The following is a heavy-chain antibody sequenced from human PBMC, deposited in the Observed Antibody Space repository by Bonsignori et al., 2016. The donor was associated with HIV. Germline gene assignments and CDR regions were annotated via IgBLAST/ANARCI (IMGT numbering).Heavy chain of an antibody. J-gene: IGHJ4*02. D-gene: IGHD3-3*01. CDR1: GGSIGITSYY. CDR3: ARGGRDFWSGYYNY. Sequence: SETLSLTCTVSGGSIGITSYYWGWFRQPPGKGLEWIGSMYYSGSTYYNPSLKSRVTISVDTSKNQFSLKLTSVTAADTAVYYCARGGRDFWSGYYNYWGQGTLVTVSS. CDR2: MYYSGST. V-gene: IGHV4-39*07.